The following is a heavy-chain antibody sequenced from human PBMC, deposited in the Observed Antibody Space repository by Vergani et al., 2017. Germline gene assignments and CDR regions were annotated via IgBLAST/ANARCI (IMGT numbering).Heavy chain of an antibody. Sequence: QVQLVESGGGVVQPGGSMRLSCSASGHTLSSYGVHWVRQAPGRGLESVTFTRPHEDGAFYSASVRGRFTVSRDNSKNTLYLEMNRLNVDDTAIYYCGKTQGTVVGTWWFDPWGQGTPVTVSS. V-gene: IGHV3-30*02. D-gene: IGHD1-7*01. CDR1: GHTLSSYG. J-gene: IGHJ5*02. CDR3: GKTQGTVVGTWWFDP. CDR2: TRPHEDGA.